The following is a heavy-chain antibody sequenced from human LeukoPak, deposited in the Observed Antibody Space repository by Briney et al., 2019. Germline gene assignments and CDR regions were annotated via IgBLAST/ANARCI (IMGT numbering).Heavy chain of an antibody. D-gene: IGHD6-13*01. CDR1: GFTLSSYS. Sequence: GGSLRLSCAASGFTLSSYSMNWVRQAPGKGLEWVSSISSSSSYIYYADSVKGRFTISRDNSKNTLYLQMNSLRAEDTAVYYCARPFIAAAGPFDYWGQGTLVTVSS. V-gene: IGHV3-21*01. J-gene: IGHJ4*02. CDR3: ARPFIAAAGPFDY. CDR2: ISSSSSYI.